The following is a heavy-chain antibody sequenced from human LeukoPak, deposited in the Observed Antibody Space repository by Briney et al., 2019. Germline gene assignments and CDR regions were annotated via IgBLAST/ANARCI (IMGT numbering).Heavy chain of an antibody. CDR1: GFTVSNNC. J-gene: IGHJ3*02. V-gene: IGHV3-74*01. Sequence: GGSLRLSCAASGFTVSNNCMSWVRQAPGKGLEWVSRVKGDGISTLYADSVKGRFTISRDNAKNTLYLQMNSLRDDDTALYYCATGPNEAFEMWGQGTMVTVSS. CDR2: VKGDGIST. CDR3: ATGPNEAFEM.